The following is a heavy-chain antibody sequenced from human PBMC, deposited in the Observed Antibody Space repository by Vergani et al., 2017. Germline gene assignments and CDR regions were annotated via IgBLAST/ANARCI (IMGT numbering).Heavy chain of an antibody. Sequence: EVQRVETGGGLVKPGGSLRLSCTASGFTFSSYSMNWVRQAPGKGLDWVSSISSSSTYINYADSVKGRFTIARDNAKNSLYLQMNSLRDEDTAVYYCARDSTYYYDSSGYFNYWGQGTLVTVSS. J-gene: IGHJ4*02. D-gene: IGHD3-22*01. CDR1: GFTFSSYS. CDR3: ARDSTYYYDSSGYFNY. V-gene: IGHV3-21*01. CDR2: ISSSSTYI.